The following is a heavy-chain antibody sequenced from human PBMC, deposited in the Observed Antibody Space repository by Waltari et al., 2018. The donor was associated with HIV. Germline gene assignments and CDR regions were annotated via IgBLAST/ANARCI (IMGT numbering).Heavy chain of an antibody. J-gene: IGHJ3*02. CDR1: GFTFSSYG. CDR2: ISYDGSNK. Sequence: QVQLVESGGGVVQPGRSLRLSCAASGFTFSSYGMHWVRQAPGKGLEWVAVISYDGSNKYYADSVKGRFTISRDNSKNTLYLQMNSLRAEDTAVYYCATLESMMGACDIWGQGTMVTVSS. D-gene: IGHD3-22*01. CDR3: ATLESMMGACDI. V-gene: IGHV3-30*03.